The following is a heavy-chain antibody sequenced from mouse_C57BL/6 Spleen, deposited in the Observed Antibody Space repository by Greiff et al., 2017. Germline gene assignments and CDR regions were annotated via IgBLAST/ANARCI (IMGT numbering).Heavy chain of an antibody. Sequence: EVKLQESGPGLVKPSQSLSLTCSVTGYSITSGYYWNWIRQFPGNKLEWMGYISYDGSNNYNPSLKNRISITRDTSKNQFFLKLNSVTTEDTATYYCALTGSGYAMDYWGQGTSVTVSS. CDR2: ISYDGSN. D-gene: IGHD4-1*01. CDR1: GYSITSGYY. CDR3: ALTGSGYAMDY. V-gene: IGHV3-6*01. J-gene: IGHJ4*01.